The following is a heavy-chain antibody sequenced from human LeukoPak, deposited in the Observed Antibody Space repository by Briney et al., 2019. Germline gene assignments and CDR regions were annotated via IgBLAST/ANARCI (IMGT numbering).Heavy chain of an antibody. J-gene: IGHJ3*02. CDR1: GYTFRQYS. Sequence: ASVKVSCKASGYTFRQYSMSWVRQAPGKGFEWMGWVSPSHTTTVYAQEFQGRVTMTEDTSTNTAYMELNSLRSEDTAVYYCVTDRLNYDILTGYNSRPSWDAFDIWGQGTMVTVSS. D-gene: IGHD3-9*01. CDR3: VTDRLNYDILTGYNSRPSWDAFDI. V-gene: IGHV1-18*01. CDR2: VSPSHTTT.